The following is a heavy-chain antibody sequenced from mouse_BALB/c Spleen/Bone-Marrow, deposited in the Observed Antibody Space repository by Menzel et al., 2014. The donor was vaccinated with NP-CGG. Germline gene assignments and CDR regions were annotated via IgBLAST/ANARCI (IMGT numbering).Heavy chain of an antibody. CDR3: DYYGSSYFDY. V-gene: IGHV1-77*01. D-gene: IGHD1-1*01. CDR1: GYTFTDYV. CDR2: IYPGSGRT. J-gene: IGHJ2*01. Sequence: VQLQESGPELVKPGASVKMSCKASGYTFTDYVISWVKQRTGQGLEWIGKIYPGSGRTYYNEKFKGKATLTADKSSNTAYMQLSSLTSEDSXVXFCDYYGSSYFDYWGQGTTLTVSS.